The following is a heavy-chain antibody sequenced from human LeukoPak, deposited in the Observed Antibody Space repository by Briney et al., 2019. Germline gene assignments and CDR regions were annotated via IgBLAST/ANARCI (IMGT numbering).Heavy chain of an antibody. Sequence: GGSLRLTCAASGSTLSSYAIQWVRQAPGKGLEYVSAISSDGYRTYYANSVKGRFTISRDNSKNTLFLQMGSLRAEDMAVYYCARWTTGDKLDYWGQGTLVTVSS. J-gene: IGHJ4*02. D-gene: IGHD7-27*01. CDR1: GSTLSSYA. CDR2: ISSDGYRT. CDR3: ARWTTGDKLDY. V-gene: IGHV3-64*01.